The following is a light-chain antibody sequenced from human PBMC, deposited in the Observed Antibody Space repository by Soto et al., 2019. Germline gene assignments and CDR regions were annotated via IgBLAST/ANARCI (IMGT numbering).Light chain of an antibody. J-gene: IGLJ1*01. CDR2: YDS. V-gene: IGLV3-21*04. Sequence: SYELTQPPSVSVAPGKTARITCGGNNIGSKSMHWYQQKPGQAPVLVIYYDSDRPSGIPERFSGSNSGNTATLTISRVEAGDEDDYYCQVWDSSSDHSYVFGTGTKLTVL. CDR3: QVWDSSSDHSYV. CDR1: NIGSKS.